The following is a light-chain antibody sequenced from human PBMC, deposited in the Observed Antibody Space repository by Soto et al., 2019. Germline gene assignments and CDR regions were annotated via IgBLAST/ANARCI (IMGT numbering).Light chain of an antibody. Sequence: SYDLTQPPSVSVGPGQTARITCWGNNIGSKSVHWYQQKPGQAPVLVVYDDSDRPSGIPERFSGSNSGNTATLTISRVEAGDEADYYCQVWDSSSDHVVFGGGTKVTVL. CDR1: NIGSKS. CDR2: DDS. J-gene: IGLJ2*01. V-gene: IGLV3-21*02. CDR3: QVWDSSSDHVV.